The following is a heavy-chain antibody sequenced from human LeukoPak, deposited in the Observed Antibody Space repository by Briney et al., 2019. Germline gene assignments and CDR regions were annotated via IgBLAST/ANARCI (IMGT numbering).Heavy chain of an antibody. Sequence: PGGSLRLSCAASGFDFSFTWMSWVRQAPGKGLEWVAFIRYDGSNKYYADSVEGRFTISRDNSKNTLYLQMNSLRAEDTAVYYCAKDRSGSYSQGLDYWGQGTLVTVSS. J-gene: IGHJ4*02. V-gene: IGHV3-30*02. CDR2: IRYDGSNK. D-gene: IGHD1-26*01. CDR3: AKDRSGSYSQGLDY. CDR1: GFDFSFTW.